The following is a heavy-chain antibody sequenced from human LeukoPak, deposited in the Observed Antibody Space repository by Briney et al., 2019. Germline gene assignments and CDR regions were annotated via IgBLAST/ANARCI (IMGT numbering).Heavy chain of an antibody. V-gene: IGHV6-1*01. J-gene: IGHJ6*03. Sequence: SQTLSLTCAISGDSVSSNSAAWNRIRQSPSRGLEWLGRTYYRSKWYNDYAVSVKSRITINPDTSKNQFSLQLNSVTPEDTAVYYCARDRLPCSGGSCYYYYYYYMDVWGKGTTVTVSS. CDR3: ARDRLPCSGGSCYYYYYYYMDV. CDR1: GDSVSSNSAA. CDR2: TYYRSKWYN. D-gene: IGHD2-15*01.